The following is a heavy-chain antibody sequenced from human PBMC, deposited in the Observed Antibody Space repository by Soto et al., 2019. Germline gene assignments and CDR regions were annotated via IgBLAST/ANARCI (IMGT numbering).Heavy chain of an antibody. D-gene: IGHD3-22*01. CDR2: ISSDGSKT. J-gene: IGHJ4*02. V-gene: IGHV3-30-3*01. Sequence: QVQLVESGGGVVQPGGSLRLSCAASGFTFSTYSMPWVRQAPCKGLEWLAVISSDGSKTYYADSVKGRFTISRDNSKNTLYLQMTNLRPHVTAVYYCARDPLPLTYEAYYIAYWGQGALVTVSS. CDR3: ARDPLPLTYEAYYIAY. CDR1: GFTFSTYS.